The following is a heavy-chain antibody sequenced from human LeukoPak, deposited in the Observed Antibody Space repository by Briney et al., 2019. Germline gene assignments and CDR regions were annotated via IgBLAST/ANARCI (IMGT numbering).Heavy chain of an antibody. CDR1: GGSISSSSCY. CDR3: ARGGGSSWYFVVSDYYYYMDV. CDR2: IYYSGST. Sequence: SETLSLTCTVSGGSISSSSCYWGWIRQPPGKGLEWIGSIYYSGSTYDNPALNRRATITVDTSKNQFSLKLSSVTAADTAVYYCARGGGSSWYFVVSDYYYYMDVWGKGTTVTVSS. D-gene: IGHD6-13*01. J-gene: IGHJ6*03. V-gene: IGHV4-39*07.